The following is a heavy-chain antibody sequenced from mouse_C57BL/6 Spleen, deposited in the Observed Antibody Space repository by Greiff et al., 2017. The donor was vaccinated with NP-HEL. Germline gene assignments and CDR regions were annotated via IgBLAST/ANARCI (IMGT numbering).Heavy chain of an antibody. J-gene: IGHJ4*01. D-gene: IGHD3-2*02. CDR3: ARKAQAPAMDY. V-gene: IGHV1-54*01. Sequence: VQLQQSGAELVRPGTSVKVSCKASGYAFTNYLIEWVKQRPGQGLEWIGVINPGSGGTNYNEKFKGKATLTADKSSSTAYVQLSSLTSEDSAVYFCARKAQAPAMDYWGQGTSVTVSS. CDR2: INPGSGGT. CDR1: GYAFTNYL.